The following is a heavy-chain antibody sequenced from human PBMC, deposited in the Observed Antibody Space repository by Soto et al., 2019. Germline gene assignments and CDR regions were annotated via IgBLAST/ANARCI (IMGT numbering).Heavy chain of an antibody. CDR3: ARGESSTFDY. Sequence: QVQLQQWGAGLLKPSETLSLTCAVYGGSFSGYYWSWIRQPPGKGLEWIGEINHSGSTNYNPSLKSRVTISVDTSKNQFSLKLSSVTAVDTAVYYCARGESSTFDYWGQGTLVTVSS. J-gene: IGHJ4*02. V-gene: IGHV4-34*01. CDR2: INHSGST. CDR1: GGSFSGYY.